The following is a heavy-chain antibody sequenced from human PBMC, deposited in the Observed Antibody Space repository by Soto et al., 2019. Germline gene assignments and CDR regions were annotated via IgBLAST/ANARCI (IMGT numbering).Heavy chain of an antibody. Sequence: QVQLVQSGAEVKKPGSSVKVSCKASGGTFSSYAISWVRQAPGQGLEWMGGIIPIFGTANYAQKFQGRVTITADESTSTAYMELSSLRSEDTAVYYCARSDCSGGSCYSHSVALADYYYYFGMDVWGQGTTVTVSS. CDR1: GGTFSSYA. J-gene: IGHJ6*02. V-gene: IGHV1-69*01. CDR2: IIPIFGTA. D-gene: IGHD2-15*01. CDR3: ARSDCSGGSCYSHSVALADYYYYFGMDV.